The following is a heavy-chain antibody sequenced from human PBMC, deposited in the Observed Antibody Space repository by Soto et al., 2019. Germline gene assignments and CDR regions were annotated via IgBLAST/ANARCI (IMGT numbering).Heavy chain of an antibody. CDR2: IYPADSDT. CDR1: GYNFNTYW. CDR3: ARQYAAFDY. D-gene: IGHD2-2*01. Sequence: GESLKISCKGSGYNFNTYWIGWVRQMPRKGLEWIGIIYPADSDTTYNPSFQGQVTISADKSVSTAYLQWSSLEASDTAIYYCARQYAAFDYWGQGTLVTISS. V-gene: IGHV5-51*01. J-gene: IGHJ4*02.